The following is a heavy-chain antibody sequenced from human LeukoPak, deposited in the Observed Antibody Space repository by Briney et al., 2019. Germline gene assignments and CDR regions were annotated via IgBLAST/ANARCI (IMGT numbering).Heavy chain of an antibody. J-gene: IGHJ6*02. D-gene: IGHD3-10*01. Sequence: SETLSLTCAVYGGSFSGYYWSWIRQPPGKGLEWIGEINHSGSTNYNPSLKSRVTISVDTSKNQFSLKLSSVTAADTAVYYCARRGYYGSGRRGNGMDVWGQGTTVTVSS. CDR3: ARRGYYGSGRRGNGMDV. CDR2: INHSGST. V-gene: IGHV4-34*01. CDR1: GGSFSGYY.